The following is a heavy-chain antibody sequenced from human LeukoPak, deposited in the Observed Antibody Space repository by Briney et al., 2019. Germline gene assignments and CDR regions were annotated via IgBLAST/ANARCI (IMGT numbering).Heavy chain of an antibody. CDR3: AGCDYYDSSGTFDY. D-gene: IGHD3-22*01. CDR1: GGSISSYY. V-gene: IGHV4-59*08. Sequence: SETLSLTCTVSGGSISSYYWSWIRQPPGKGLEWIGYIYYSGSTNYNPSLKSRVTISVDTSKNQFSLKLSSVTAADTAVYYCAGCDYYDSSGTFDYWGQGTLVTVSS. J-gene: IGHJ4*02. CDR2: IYYSGST.